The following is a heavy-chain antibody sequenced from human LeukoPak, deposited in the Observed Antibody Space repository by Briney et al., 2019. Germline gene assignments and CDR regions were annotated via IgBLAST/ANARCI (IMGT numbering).Heavy chain of an antibody. J-gene: IGHJ4*02. Sequence: SSETLSLTCTVSGYSISSGYYWGWIRQPPGKGLEWIGSIYHSGSTYYNPSLKSRVTISVDTSKNQFSLKLSSVTAADTAVYYCARDLVVGATNFDYWGQGTLVTVSS. CDR2: IYHSGST. CDR1: GYSISSGYY. D-gene: IGHD1-26*01. V-gene: IGHV4-38-2*02. CDR3: ARDLVVGATNFDY.